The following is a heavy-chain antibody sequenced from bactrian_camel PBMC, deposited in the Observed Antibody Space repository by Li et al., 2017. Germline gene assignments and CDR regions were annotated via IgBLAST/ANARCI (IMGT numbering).Heavy chain of an antibody. CDR3: AASAVLPNPALDPQWYHE. J-gene: IGHJ4*01. CDR2: IDSDTYT. D-gene: IGHD3*01. CDR1: GVTRSGYC. Sequence: HVQLVESGGGSVQTGGSLRLSCSVSGVTRSGYCMGWARQALGKKREGIATIDSDTYTTYADSVKGRFTISQDSAKNSVYLQMNTLKPEDTAMYYCAASAVLPNPALDPQWYHEWGQGTQVTVS. V-gene: IGHV3S9*01.